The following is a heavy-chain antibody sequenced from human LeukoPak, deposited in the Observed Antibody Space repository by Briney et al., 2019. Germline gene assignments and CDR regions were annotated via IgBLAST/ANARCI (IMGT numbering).Heavy chain of an antibody. V-gene: IGHV3-23*01. CDR2: LSPSGGNP. D-gene: IGHD6-13*01. J-gene: IGHJ5*02. CDR1: GFTFSTYA. Sequence: GGSLRLSCAASGFTFSTYAMSWVRQAPGKGLEWVSGLSPSGGNPIYADSVKGRFTISRDNSENTMFLQMNSLRVEDTAVYYCARDGQQLGVGNWFDPWGQGTLVTVSS. CDR3: ARDGQQLGVGNWFDP.